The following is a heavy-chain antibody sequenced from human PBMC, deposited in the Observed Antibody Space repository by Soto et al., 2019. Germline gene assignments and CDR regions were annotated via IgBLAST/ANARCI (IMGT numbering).Heavy chain of an antibody. CDR1: SVSISSSNW. Sequence: SETLSLTCAVSSVSISSSNWWSWVRQPPGKGLEWIGEIYHSGSTNYNPSLKSRVTISVDKSKNQLSLKLSSVTAADTAVYYCARGEYSSSWFYNWFDPWGQGTLVSVSS. CDR2: IYHSGST. V-gene: IGHV4-4*02. J-gene: IGHJ5*02. CDR3: ARGEYSSSWFYNWFDP. D-gene: IGHD6-13*01.